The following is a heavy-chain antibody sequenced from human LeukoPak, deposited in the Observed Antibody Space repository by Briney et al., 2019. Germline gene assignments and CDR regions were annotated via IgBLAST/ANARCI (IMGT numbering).Heavy chain of an antibody. V-gene: IGHV1-8*01. J-gene: IGHJ4*02. CDR2: MNPYSGNT. Sequence: GASVKVSCKASGYTFTNYDINWVRQATGQGLEWMGWMNPYSGNTGYAQEFQGRITMTRDTSISTAYMELSNLRSEDTAMYYCAKSKVGATTLPIDFWGQGTLVTVSS. CDR1: GYTFTNYD. D-gene: IGHD1-26*01. CDR3: AKSKVGATTLPIDF.